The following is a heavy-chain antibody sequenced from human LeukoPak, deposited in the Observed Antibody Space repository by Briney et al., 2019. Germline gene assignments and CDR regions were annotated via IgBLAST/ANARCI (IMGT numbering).Heavy chain of an antibody. D-gene: IGHD2-2*01. Sequence: PSRTLSLTCTVSGGSISSGSYYWSWIRQPAGKGLEWIGRIYTSGSTNYNPSLKSRVTISVDTSKNQFSLKLSSVTAADTAVYYCAREVVPAAIPYYFDYWGQGTLVTVSS. CDR3: AREVVPAAIPYYFDY. CDR1: GGSISSGSYY. J-gene: IGHJ4*02. CDR2: IYTSGST. V-gene: IGHV4-61*02.